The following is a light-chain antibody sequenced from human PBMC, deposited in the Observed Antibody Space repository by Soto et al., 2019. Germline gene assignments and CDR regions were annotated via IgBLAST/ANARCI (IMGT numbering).Light chain of an antibody. V-gene: IGLV2-8*01. CDR3: SSYAGHNGYV. Sequence: QSVLTQPPSASGSPGQSVTISCTGTSGDVGGYNYVSWYQQHPGKAPKLMIYEVSKRPSGVPDRFSGSKSGNTASLTVSGLQAEDEADYYCSSYAGHNGYVFVTGTKVTVL. J-gene: IGLJ1*01. CDR2: EVS. CDR1: SGDVGGYNY.